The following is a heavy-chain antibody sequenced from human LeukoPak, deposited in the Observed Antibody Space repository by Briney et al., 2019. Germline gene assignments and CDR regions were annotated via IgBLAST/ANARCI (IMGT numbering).Heavy chain of an antibody. D-gene: IGHD2-8*01. CDR1: GYTFTSYS. J-gene: IGHJ6*02. V-gene: IGHV1-2*04. CDR2: INLHTGGA. Sequence: ASVKVSCKASGYTFTSYSMQWVRQAPGQGLEWMGCINLHTGGAHYAQKFQDWVSLTRDTSIDTAFMELSSLRSDATAIYYCARDFLGRTNGGSNYFGMDVWGQGATVTVSS. CDR3: ARDFLGRTNGGSNYFGMDV.